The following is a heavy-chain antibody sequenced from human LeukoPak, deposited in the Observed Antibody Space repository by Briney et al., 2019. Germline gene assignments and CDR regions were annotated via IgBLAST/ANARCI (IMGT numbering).Heavy chain of an antibody. D-gene: IGHD2-2*01. Sequence: SVKVSCKASGGSFSSNIIGWVRQAPGQGLEWMGGIVPIFGKTKYAQKFQGRVTITTDESSSTAYMELSSLRSDDTAIYYCARGWGIPSPISWFDPWGQGTLVTVSS. CDR1: GGSFSSNI. J-gene: IGHJ5*02. CDR2: IVPIFGKT. CDR3: ARGWGIPSPISWFDP. V-gene: IGHV1-69*05.